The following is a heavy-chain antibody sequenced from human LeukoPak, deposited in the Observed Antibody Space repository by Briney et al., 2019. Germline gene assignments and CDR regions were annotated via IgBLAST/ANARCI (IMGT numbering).Heavy chain of an antibody. CDR3: VRDRVGPDY. CDR1: GFTFSSYA. J-gene: IGHJ4*02. Sequence: GGSLRLSCAASGFTFSSYAMHWVRQAPGKGLEYVSAISSNGGSTYSANSVKGRFIISRDNSKSTLYLQMGSLRAEDMAVYYCVRDRVGPDYWGQGTLVTVSS. D-gene: IGHD1-26*01. CDR2: ISSNGGST. V-gene: IGHV3-64*01.